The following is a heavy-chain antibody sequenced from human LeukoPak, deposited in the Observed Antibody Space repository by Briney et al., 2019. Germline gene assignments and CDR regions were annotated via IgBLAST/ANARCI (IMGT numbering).Heavy chain of an antibody. Sequence: GGSLRLYCAASGFTFSSYNMNWVRQAPGKGLEWVSSISSGPTYIYYPDSVKGRFTISRDNSKNSLYLRMNSLRAEDTAVYYCARDQTYCSSPSCYSDYWGQGTLVTVSS. J-gene: IGHJ4*02. CDR3: ARDQTYCSSPSCYSDY. D-gene: IGHD2-2*01. CDR1: GFTFSSYN. CDR2: ISSGPTYI. V-gene: IGHV3-21*01.